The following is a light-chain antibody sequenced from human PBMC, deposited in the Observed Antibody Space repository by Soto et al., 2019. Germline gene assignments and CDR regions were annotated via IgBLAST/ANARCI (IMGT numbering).Light chain of an antibody. Sequence: EIVLTQSPATLSLSPGERATLSCRAGQSVSSYLAWYQQKPGQAPRLLIYDASNRATDIPARFSGSGSGTDFTLTICSLEPEDFAVYYCQQPSNLITFGHGTQVDIK. CDR1: QSVSSY. CDR3: QQPSNLIT. J-gene: IGKJ3*01. CDR2: DAS. V-gene: IGKV3-11*01.